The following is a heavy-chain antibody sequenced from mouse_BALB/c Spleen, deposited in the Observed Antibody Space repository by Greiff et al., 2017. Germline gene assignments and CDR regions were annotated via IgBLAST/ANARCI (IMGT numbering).Heavy chain of an antibody. D-gene: IGHD3-3*01. V-gene: IGHV1-82*01. Sequence: QVQLKQSGPELVKPGASVKISCKASGYAFSSSWMNWVKQRPGQGLEWIGRIYPGDGDTNYNGKFKGKATLTADKSSSTAYMQLSSLTSVDSAVYCCARLGRDYYFDYWGQGTTLTVSS. CDR1: GYAFSSSW. CDR2: IYPGDGDT. J-gene: IGHJ2*01. CDR3: ARLGRDYYFDY.